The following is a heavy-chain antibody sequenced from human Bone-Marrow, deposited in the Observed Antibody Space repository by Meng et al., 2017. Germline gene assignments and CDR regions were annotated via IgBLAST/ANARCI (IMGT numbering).Heavy chain of an antibody. CDR1: GYTFTSYD. V-gene: IGHV1-8*03. Sequence: ASVKVSCKASGYTFTSYDINWVRQATGQGLEWMGWMNPNSGNTGYAQKFQGRVTITRNTSISTAYMELSSLRSEDTAVYYCARGTYSSSWYYYYYGMDVWGQGTTVTVSS. CDR2: MNPNSGNT. D-gene: IGHD6-13*01. CDR3: ARGTYSSSWYYYYYGMDV. J-gene: IGHJ6*02.